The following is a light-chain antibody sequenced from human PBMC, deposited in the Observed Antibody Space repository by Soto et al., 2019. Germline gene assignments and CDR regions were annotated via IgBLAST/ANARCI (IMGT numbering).Light chain of an antibody. J-gene: IGKJ1*01. V-gene: IGKV1-5*01. CDR2: DAS. Sequence: DIQMTQSPSTLSASVGDRVTITCRASQSISSWLAWYQQKPGKAPKLLIYDASSLESGVPSRFSGSGSGTEFTLTISSLQPDDFATYYGHRGTFGQGAQVEIK. CDR3: HRGT. CDR1: QSISSW.